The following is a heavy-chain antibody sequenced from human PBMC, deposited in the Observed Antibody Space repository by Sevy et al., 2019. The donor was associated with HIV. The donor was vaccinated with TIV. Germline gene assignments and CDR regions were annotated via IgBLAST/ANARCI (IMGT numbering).Heavy chain of an antibody. CDR2: INPNSGGT. V-gene: IGHV1-2*02. CDR3: ARGSRIDILTGYYINWFDP. Sequence: ASVKVSCKASGYTFTVYYMHWVRQAPGQGLEWMGWINPNSGGTNYAQKFQGRVTMTRDTSISTAYMELSRLRSDDTAVYYCARGSRIDILTGYYINWFDPWGQGTLVTVSS. CDR1: GYTFTVYY. D-gene: IGHD3-9*01. J-gene: IGHJ5*02.